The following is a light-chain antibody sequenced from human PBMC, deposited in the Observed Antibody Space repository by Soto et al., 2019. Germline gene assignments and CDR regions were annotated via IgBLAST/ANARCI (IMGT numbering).Light chain of an antibody. Sequence: DIQMTQSPSTLYASVGDRVTITCRASQSISSWLACDQQKPGQAPKLLIYDASSLESGVPSRFSGSGAGTEFTLTTSSLQPDDFATYDCQQYNSYPMYTFGQGTKLEIK. CDR2: DAS. CDR3: QQYNSYPMYT. CDR1: QSISSW. V-gene: IGKV1-5*01. J-gene: IGKJ2*01.